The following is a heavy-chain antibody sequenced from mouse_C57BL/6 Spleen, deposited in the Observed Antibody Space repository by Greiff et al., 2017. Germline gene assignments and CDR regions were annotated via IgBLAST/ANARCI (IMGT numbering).Heavy chain of an antibody. J-gene: IGHJ1*03. CDR2: IYPRDGST. V-gene: IGHV1-85*01. CDR3: ARYYCGSSYENWYFDV. CDR1: GYTFTSYD. D-gene: IGHD1-1*01. Sequence: VQLVESGPELVKPGASVKLSCKASGYTFTSYDINWVKQRPGQGLEWIGWIYPRDGSTKYNEKFKGKATLTVDTSSSTAYMELHSLTSEDYAVYVYARYYCGSSYENWYFDVWGTGTTVTVSS.